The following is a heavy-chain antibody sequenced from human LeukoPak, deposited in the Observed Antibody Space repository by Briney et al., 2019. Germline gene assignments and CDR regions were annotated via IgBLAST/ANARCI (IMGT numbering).Heavy chain of an antibody. CDR3: ARGSRTPDY. CDR1: GGSFSGYY. J-gene: IGHJ4*02. Sequence: SETLSLTCAVYGGSFSGYYWIWISQPPGKGLEWIGEINHSGSTIYNPSLQSRVTISVDTSKIQFSLKLSSVSAADTAVYYCARGSRTPDYWGQGTLVTVSS. CDR2: INHSGST. V-gene: IGHV4-34*01.